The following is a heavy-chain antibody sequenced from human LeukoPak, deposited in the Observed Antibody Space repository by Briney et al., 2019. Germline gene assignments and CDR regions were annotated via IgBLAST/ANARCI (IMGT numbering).Heavy chain of an antibody. D-gene: IGHD6-13*01. V-gene: IGHV4-34*01. CDR2: INHSGST. CDR1: GGSFSGYY. CDR3: ARGKGVTSRYSSSWSWFDP. Sequence: SETLSLTCAVYGGSFSGYYWSWIRQPPGKGLEWIGEINHSGSTNYNPSLKSRVTISVDTSKNQSSLKLSSVTAVDTAVYYCARGKGVTSRYSSSWSWFDPWGQGTLVTVSS. J-gene: IGHJ5*02.